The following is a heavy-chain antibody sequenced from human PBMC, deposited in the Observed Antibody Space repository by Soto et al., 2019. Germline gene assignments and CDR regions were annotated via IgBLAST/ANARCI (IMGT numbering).Heavy chain of an antibody. CDR2: ITYDGSFQ. CDR1: VFNFDNYG. Sequence: GWSLRFSCQASVFNFDNYGMHWVRQAPGKGLEWVAVITYDGSFQYYADSVKGRFTISRDNSKNTLFLHLNTLKPEDTAVYHCAKDRVGGTFYTPLGFWGQGTLVTVSS. J-gene: IGHJ4*02. CDR3: AKDRVGGTFYTPLGF. V-gene: IGHV3-30*18. D-gene: IGHD1-7*01.